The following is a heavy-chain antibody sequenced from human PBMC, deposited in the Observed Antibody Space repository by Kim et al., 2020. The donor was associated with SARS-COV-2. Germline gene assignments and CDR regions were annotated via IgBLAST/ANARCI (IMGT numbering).Heavy chain of an antibody. CDR3: ARGGSPYYYMDV. D-gene: IGHD1-26*01. J-gene: IGHJ6*03. Sequence: YANSVKGRFTISRDNSKNTLYLQMGSLRTEDMAVYYCARGGSPYYYMDVWGKGTTVTVSS. V-gene: IGHV3-64*01.